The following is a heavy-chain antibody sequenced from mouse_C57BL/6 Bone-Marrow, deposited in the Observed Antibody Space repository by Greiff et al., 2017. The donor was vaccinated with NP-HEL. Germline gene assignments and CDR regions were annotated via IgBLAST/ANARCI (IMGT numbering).Heavy chain of an antibody. CDR3: ARLVWFAY. CDR1: GYTFTSYW. V-gene: IGHV1-61*01. Sequence: QVQLQQPGAELVRPGSSVKLSCKASGYTFTSYWMDWVKQRPGQGLEWIGNIYPSDSETHYNQKFKDKATLTVDKSSSTAYMQLSSLTSEDSAVYYWARLVWFAYWGQGTLVTVSA. CDR2: IYPSDSET. J-gene: IGHJ3*01.